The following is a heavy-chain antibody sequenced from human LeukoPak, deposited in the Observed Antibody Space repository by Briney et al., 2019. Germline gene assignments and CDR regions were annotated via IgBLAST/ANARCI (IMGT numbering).Heavy chain of an antibody. CDR3: AREGGSGTIDY. Sequence: PSETLSLTCDVSGGSISSGGYSWSWIRQPPAKGLEWIGYIYHIWSTYYNPSLKSRVTLSVDRSMNQFSLKLSSVTAADTAVYYCAREGGSGTIDYWGQGTLVTVSS. CDR1: GGSISSGGYS. CDR2: IYHIWST. J-gene: IGHJ4*02. D-gene: IGHD3-10*01. V-gene: IGHV4-30-2*01.